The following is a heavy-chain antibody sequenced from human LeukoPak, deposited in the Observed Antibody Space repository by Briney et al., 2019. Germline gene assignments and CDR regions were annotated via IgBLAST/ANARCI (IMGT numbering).Heavy chain of an antibody. D-gene: IGHD5-12*01. J-gene: IGHJ6*03. Sequence: ASVKVSCKASGYTFTGYYMHWVRQAPGQGLEWMGWINPNSGGTNYAKKFQGRVTMTRDTSISTAYMELSSLRSEDTAVYFCARSFGSGYDYYYYFMDVWGKGTTVTVSS. CDR1: GYTFTGYY. CDR2: INPNSGGT. V-gene: IGHV1-2*02. CDR3: ARSFGSGYDYYYYFMDV.